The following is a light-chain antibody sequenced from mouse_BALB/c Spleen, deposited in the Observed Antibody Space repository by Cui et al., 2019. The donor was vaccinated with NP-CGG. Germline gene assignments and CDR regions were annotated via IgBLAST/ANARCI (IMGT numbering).Light chain of an antibody. CDR3: ALWYSNHWV. CDR1: PGTVTTSTY. Sequence: QAVLTQESALTTSPGETVTLTCRSIPGTVTTSTYPNWVQEKPEHVVTGLIGGTSNRVPGVPARFSGSLIGDKAALTITGAQTEDEAIYFCALWYSNHWVFGGGTKLTVL. V-gene: IGLV1*01. CDR2: GTS. J-gene: IGLJ1*01.